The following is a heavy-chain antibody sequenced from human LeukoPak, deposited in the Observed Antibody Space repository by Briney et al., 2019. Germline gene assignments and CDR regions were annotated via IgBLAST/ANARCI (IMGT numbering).Heavy chain of an antibody. V-gene: IGHV3-53*01. CDR1: GFTVSSNY. D-gene: IGHD1-26*01. Sequence: GGSLRLSCAASGFTVSSNYMSWVRQAPGKGLEWVSVIYSGGGTYYADSVKGRFTISRDNSKNTLFLQMNSLRAEDTAVYYCARGDGGTYYGFDYWGQGTLVTVSS. CDR2: IYSGGGT. J-gene: IGHJ4*02. CDR3: ARGDGGTYYGFDY.